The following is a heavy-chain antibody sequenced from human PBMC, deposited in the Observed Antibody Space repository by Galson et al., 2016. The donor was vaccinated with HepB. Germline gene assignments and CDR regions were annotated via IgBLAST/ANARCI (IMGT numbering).Heavy chain of an antibody. CDR2: INWSGDGT. V-gene: IGHV3-20*01. D-gene: IGHD3-10*01. CDR1: GFTFSSYA. J-gene: IGHJ4*02. Sequence: SLRLSCAASGFTFSSYAMNWVRQAPGKGLEWVSGINWSGDGTAYADSVKGRFTMYRDDARNSLYLQMSSLRVEDTALYQCARGLVGSGSYYFDYWGQGTLVTVSS. CDR3: ARGLVGSGSYYFDY.